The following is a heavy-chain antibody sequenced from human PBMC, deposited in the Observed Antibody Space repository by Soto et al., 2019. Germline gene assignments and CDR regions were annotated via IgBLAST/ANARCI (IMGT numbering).Heavy chain of an antibody. D-gene: IGHD2-8*01. CDR1: GGSISSYY. V-gene: IGHV4-4*07. Sequence: SETLSLSCSVSGGSISSYYWSWIRQPAGKGLEWIGRLYSGTPNYNPSLNSRVTMSIDTSKNQFSLKLSSVTAAETAVYYCARDSMGYVYWGQGTLVTVSS. CDR3: ARDSMGYVY. CDR2: LYSGTP. J-gene: IGHJ4*02.